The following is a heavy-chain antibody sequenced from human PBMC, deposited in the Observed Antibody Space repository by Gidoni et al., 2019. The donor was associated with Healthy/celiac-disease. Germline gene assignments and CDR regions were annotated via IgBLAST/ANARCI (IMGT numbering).Heavy chain of an antibody. CDR1: GFTFSSYS. V-gene: IGHV3-21*01. Sequence: EVQLVESGGGLVKPGGSLRLSCAASGFTFSSYSMNWVRQAPGKGLGGVSSISISGSTIYYAGSVKGRFTISRDNAKNSLYLQMNSLRAEDTAVYYCARRSDFWSGYYIGFDPWGQGTLVTVSS. J-gene: IGHJ5*02. CDR2: ISISGSTI. CDR3: ARRSDFWSGYYIGFDP. D-gene: IGHD3-3*01.